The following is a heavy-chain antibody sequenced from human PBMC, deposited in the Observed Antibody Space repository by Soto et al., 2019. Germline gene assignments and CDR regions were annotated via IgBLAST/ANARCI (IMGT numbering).Heavy chain of an antibody. CDR2: INAGNGNT. CDR3: AGIKTTHLVGATTWFDP. Sequence: QVQLVQSGAEVKKPGASVKVSCKASGYTFTSYAMHWVRQAPGQRLEWMGWINAGNGNTKYSQKFQGRVTITRHTSASTAYMELSSLRSEDTAVYYSAGIKTTHLVGATTWFDPWGQGTLVTVSS. J-gene: IGHJ5*02. CDR1: GYTFTSYA. D-gene: IGHD1-26*01. V-gene: IGHV1-3*01.